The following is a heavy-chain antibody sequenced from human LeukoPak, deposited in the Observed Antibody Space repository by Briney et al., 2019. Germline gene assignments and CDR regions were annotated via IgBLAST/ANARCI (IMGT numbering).Heavy chain of an antibody. Sequence: PGGSLRLSCEASGFNFNAYWMHWVRRAPGKGLVWVSRISPNGHNTNYADSVKGRFTLSRDAAKSTLYLQLTSLRDEDTAVYYCARAPGDGSCGNFDSWGQGTLVTVSS. CDR2: ISPNGHNT. CDR1: GFNFNAYW. D-gene: IGHD5-24*01. V-gene: IGHV3-74*01. J-gene: IGHJ4*02. CDR3: ARAPGDGSCGNFDS.